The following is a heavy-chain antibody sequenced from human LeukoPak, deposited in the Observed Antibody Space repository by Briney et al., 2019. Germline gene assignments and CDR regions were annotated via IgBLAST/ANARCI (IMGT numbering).Heavy chain of an antibody. Sequence: GGSLRLSCTASGFTFGDYAMSWVRQAPGKGLEWVGFIRGKAYGGTTEYAASVKGRFTISRDDSKSIAYLQMNSLKTEDTAVYYCTREVVAARPALDYWGQGTLVTVSS. J-gene: IGHJ4*02. CDR1: GFTFGDYA. V-gene: IGHV3-49*04. CDR2: IRGKAYGGTT. D-gene: IGHD6-6*01. CDR3: TREVVAARPALDY.